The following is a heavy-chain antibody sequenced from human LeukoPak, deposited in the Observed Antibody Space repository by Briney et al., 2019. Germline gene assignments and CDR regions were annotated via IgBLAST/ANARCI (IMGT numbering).Heavy chain of an antibody. CDR1: GFTSSTYS. CDR3: ANSYTFRFDP. CDR2: ISGSGGHT. Sequence: GGSLRLSCTASGFTSSTYSMNWVRQAPGKRLEWVSAISGSGGHTYYADSVEGRFTISRDNSKNTLYLHMNSLRAEDTAVYYCANSYTFRFDPWGQGTLVTVSS. D-gene: IGHD2/OR15-2a*01. J-gene: IGHJ5*02. V-gene: IGHV3-23*01.